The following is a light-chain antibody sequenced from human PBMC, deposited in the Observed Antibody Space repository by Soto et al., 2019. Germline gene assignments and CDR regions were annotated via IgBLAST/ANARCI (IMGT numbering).Light chain of an antibody. J-gene: IGLJ3*02. CDR3: QSYDSSLSAL. V-gene: IGLV1-40*01. CDR2: GNS. CDR1: SSNIGAGYD. Sequence: QSVLTHPPSVSGAPGQRVTISCTGSSSNIGAGYDVHWYQQLPGTAPKLLIYGNSNRPSGVPDRFSGSKSGTSASLAITGLQAEDEADYYCQSYDSSLSALFGGGTKLTVL.